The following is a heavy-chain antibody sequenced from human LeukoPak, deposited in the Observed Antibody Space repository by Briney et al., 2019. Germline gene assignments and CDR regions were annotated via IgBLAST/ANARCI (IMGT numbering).Heavy chain of an antibody. V-gene: IGHV3-7*01. D-gene: IGHD2-8*01. Sequence: PGGSLRLSCAASGFTFSSYWMSWVRQAPGKGLEWVANIKQDGSEKYYVDSVKGRFTISRDNAKNSLYLQMNSLRAEDTAVYYCASIKYCSNGICYYHYYMDVWGKGTTVTVSS. CDR3: ASIKYCSNGICYYHYYMDV. J-gene: IGHJ6*03. CDR1: GFTFSSYW. CDR2: IKQDGSEK.